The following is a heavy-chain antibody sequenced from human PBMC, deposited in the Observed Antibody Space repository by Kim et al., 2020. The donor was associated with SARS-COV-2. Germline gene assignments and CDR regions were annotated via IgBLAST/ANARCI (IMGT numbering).Heavy chain of an antibody. D-gene: IGHD3-10*02. CDR1: GFTFNNHG. J-gene: IGHJ4*02. CDR2: ISFDGGHQ. CDR3: AKEFRHHLEMFGFRPFDY. V-gene: IGHV3-30*18. Sequence: GGSLRLSCAASGFTFNNHGMHWVRQAPGKGLEWVAFISFDGGHQWYADSVKGRFTISREQSKNTLHLQMNSLRAEDTAVYYCAKEFRHHLEMFGFRPFDYWGQGTLVAVSS.